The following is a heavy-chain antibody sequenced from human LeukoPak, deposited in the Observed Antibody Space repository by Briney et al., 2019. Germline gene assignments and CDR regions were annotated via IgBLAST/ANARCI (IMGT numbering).Heavy chain of an antibody. D-gene: IGHD3-9*01. J-gene: IGHJ4*02. CDR1: GGSISSYY. CDR3: ARGLRYFDWLGD. Sequence: SETLSLTCTVSGGSISSYYWSWIRQPPGKGLEWIGYIYYSGSTNYNPSLKSRVTISVDTSKNQFSLKLSSVTAADTAVYYCARGLRYFDWLGDWGQGTLVTVSS. CDR2: IYYSGST. V-gene: IGHV4-59*01.